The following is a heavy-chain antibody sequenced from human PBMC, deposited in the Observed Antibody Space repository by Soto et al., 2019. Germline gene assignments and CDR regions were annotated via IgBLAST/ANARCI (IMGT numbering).Heavy chain of an antibody. D-gene: IGHD3-22*01. CDR1: GGSISIYF. CDR3: ARDSPTGQYYYDS. Sequence: SETLSLTCTVSGGSISIYFWSWIRQPPGKGLEWIGYIYYSGSTNYNPSLKSRVTISVDTSKNQFSLKLSSVTAADTAVYYCARDSPTGQYYYDSWGQGTLVTVSS. J-gene: IGHJ4*02. V-gene: IGHV4-59*01. CDR2: IYYSGST.